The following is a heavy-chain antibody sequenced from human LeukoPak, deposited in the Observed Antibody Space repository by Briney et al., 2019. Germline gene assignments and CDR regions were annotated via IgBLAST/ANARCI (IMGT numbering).Heavy chain of an antibody. CDR3: ARAGDYGENDY. V-gene: IGHV3-20*04. D-gene: IGHD4-17*01. Sequence: PGGSLRLSCAASGFTFDDYGMSWVRQAPGKGLEWVSGINWNGGSTGYADSVKGRFTISRGNAKNSLYLQMNSLRAEDMALYYCARAGDYGENDYWGQGTLVTVSS. J-gene: IGHJ4*02. CDR1: GFTFDDYG. CDR2: INWNGGST.